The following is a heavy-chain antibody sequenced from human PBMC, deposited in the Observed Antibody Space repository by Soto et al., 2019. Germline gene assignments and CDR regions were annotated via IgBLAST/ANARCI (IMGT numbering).Heavy chain of an antibody. D-gene: IGHD3-10*01. CDR2: IIPMSGTI. Sequence: VQLVQSGAEVKKPGSSVKVSCKASGGTFNTYGITWVRQASGQGLEWMGGIIPMSGTIKFAQKFQGRLTITPDESSRTVYKELSSLTSEDTAVYYCAFRERVDASDVWGEGTVVTFSS. CDR3: AFRERVDASDV. V-gene: IGHV1-69*01. J-gene: IGHJ3*01. CDR1: GGTFNTYG.